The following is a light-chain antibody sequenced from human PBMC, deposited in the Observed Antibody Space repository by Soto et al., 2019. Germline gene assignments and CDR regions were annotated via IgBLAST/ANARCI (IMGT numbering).Light chain of an antibody. J-gene: IGKJ3*01. CDR3: QQRSNFLFT. V-gene: IGKV3-11*01. CDR1: QSVSSY. CDR2: DAS. Sequence: EIVLTQSPATLSLSPGDRATLSCRASQSVSSYLAWYQQKPGQAPRLLIYDASNRATGIPARFSGSGSGTDFPLTISSLEHEDSAVYYCQQRSNFLFTFGPGTKVDIK.